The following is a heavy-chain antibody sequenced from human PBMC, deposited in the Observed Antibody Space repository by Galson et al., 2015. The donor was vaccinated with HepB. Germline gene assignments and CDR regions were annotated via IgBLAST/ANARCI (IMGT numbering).Heavy chain of an antibody. Sequence: SLRLSCAASGFTFSSYWMSWVRQAPGKGLEWVANMKQDGSENYYVDSVKGRFAISRDNPKNTLYLQMNSLRSEDTAVYYCAAREAVVTPEYWYFDLWAVAPWSLSPQ. CDR1: GFTFSSYW. J-gene: IGHJ2*01. V-gene: IGHV3-7*03. CDR2: MKQDGSEN. D-gene: IGHD4-23*01. CDR3: AAREAVVTPEYWYFDL.